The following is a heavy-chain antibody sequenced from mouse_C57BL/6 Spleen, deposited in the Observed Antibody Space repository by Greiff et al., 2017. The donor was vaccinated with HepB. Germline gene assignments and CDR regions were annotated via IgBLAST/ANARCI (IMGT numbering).Heavy chain of an antibody. D-gene: IGHD2-4*01. Sequence: EVQLQQSGPELVKPGASVKMSCKASGYTFTDCNMHWVKQSHGKSLEWIGYINPNNGGTSYNQKFKGKATLTVNKSSSTAYMELRSLTSEDSAVYYCARGGLYDYDWYFDVWGTGTTVTVSS. V-gene: IGHV1-22*01. CDR3: ARGGLYDYDWYFDV. CDR1: GYTFTDCN. CDR2: INPNNGGT. J-gene: IGHJ1*03.